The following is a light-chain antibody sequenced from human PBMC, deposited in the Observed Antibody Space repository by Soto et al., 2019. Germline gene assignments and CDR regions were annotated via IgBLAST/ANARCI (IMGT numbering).Light chain of an antibody. V-gene: IGLV2-14*01. CDR1: SSDIGTYDH. J-gene: IGLJ1*01. CDR2: SVS. Sequence: QSALTQPASVSGSPGQSITISCSGTSSDIGTYDHVAWFQQFPGKTPKLMIYSVSNRPSGVSHRFSGSKSGNTASLTISGLQAEDEADYYCISYTVSRSYVFGTGTKLTVL. CDR3: ISYTVSRSYV.